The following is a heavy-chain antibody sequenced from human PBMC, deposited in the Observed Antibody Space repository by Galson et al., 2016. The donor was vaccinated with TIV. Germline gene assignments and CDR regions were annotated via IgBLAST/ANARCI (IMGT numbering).Heavy chain of an antibody. CDR3: ARSTARGACIDH. Sequence: PALVKPTQTLTLTCTFSGFSLNTSGMRVSWIRQPPGKALEWLARIDWDDDKFYSTSLKSRLTISKDTSKNQVVLRMMNLDPEDTATYFCARSTARGACIDHWGQGTLVTVSS. J-gene: IGHJ4*02. CDR1: GFSLNTSGMR. V-gene: IGHV2-70*04. CDR2: IDWDDDK. D-gene: IGHD3-10*01.